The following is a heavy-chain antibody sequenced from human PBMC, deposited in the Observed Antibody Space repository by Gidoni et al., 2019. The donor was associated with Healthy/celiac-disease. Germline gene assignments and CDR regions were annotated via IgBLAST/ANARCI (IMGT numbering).Heavy chain of an antibody. V-gene: IGHV3-11*01. J-gene: IGHJ4*02. CDR1: GFTFRHYY. CDR2: ISSSGSTI. D-gene: IGHD3-22*01. CDR3: ARGTYYYDSSGYVHY. Sequence: QVQLLESGGGLVKPGGSLRLSCAASGFTFRHYYMGWIRQAPGKGLEWVSYISSSGSTIYYADSVKGRFTISRDNAKNSLYLQMNSLRAEDTAVYYCARGTYYYDSSGYVHYWGQGTLVTVSS.